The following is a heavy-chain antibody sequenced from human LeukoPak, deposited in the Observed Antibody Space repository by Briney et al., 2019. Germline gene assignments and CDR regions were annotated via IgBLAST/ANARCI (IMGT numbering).Heavy chain of an antibody. V-gene: IGHV3-21*01. CDR3: ARVGSGSSSYGYYYMDV. J-gene: IGHJ6*03. CDR1: GFTFSSYS. D-gene: IGHD6-6*01. CDR2: ISSSSSYI. Sequence: PGGSLRLSCAASGFTFSSYSMNWVRQAPGRGRGWVSSISSSSSYIYYADSVKGRFTISRDNAKNSLYLQMNSLRAEDTAVYYCARVGSGSSSYGYYYMDVWGKGTTVTVSS.